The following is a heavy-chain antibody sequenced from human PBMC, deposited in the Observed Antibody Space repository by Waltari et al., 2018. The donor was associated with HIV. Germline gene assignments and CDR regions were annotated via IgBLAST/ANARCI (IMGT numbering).Heavy chain of an antibody. CDR1: GFTFSSSA. CDR3: AADPGLDIFH. D-gene: IGHD3-3*02. V-gene: IGHV1-58*01. J-gene: IGHJ4*02. Sequence: HLVQSGPEVRKPGTSGKVSCKASGFTFSSSAVQWVRQASGQRLDWLGWLVVANGKTTYAQAFQERVSLTRYMSTNVAYMELSSLRPEDTAVYYCAADPGLDIFHSGQGTLLTVSS. CDR2: LVVANGKT.